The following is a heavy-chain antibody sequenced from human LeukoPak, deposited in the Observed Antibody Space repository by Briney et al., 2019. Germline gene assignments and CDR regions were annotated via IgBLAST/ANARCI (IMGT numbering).Heavy chain of an antibody. CDR2: IYSGGST. CDR3: ARIYDECFDY. D-gene: IGHD3-16*01. V-gene: IGHV3-53*01. Sequence: GGSLRLSCAASGFTVSSNYMSWVRQAPGKGLECVSVIYSGGSTYYADSVKGRFTISRDNSKNTLYLQMNSLRAEDTAVYYCARIYDECFDYWGQGSLVTVSS. CDR1: GFTVSSNY. J-gene: IGHJ4*02.